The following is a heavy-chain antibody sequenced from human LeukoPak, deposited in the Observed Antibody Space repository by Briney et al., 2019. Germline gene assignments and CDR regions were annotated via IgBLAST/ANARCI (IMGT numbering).Heavy chain of an antibody. V-gene: IGHV4-59*01. Sequence: SETLSLTCTVSGGSISNYYWSWIRQPPGKGLEWIGYIYYSGSTYYNPSLRSRATISVDTSKSQFSLNLNSVTAADTAVYYCARALSGTYGLFQHWGQGTLVTVSS. CDR1: GGSISNYY. CDR2: IYYSGST. CDR3: ARALSGTYGLFQH. J-gene: IGHJ1*01. D-gene: IGHD1-26*01.